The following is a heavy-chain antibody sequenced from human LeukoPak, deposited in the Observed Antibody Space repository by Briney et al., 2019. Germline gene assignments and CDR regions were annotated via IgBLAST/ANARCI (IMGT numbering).Heavy chain of an antibody. CDR2: IYYSGST. CDR1: GGSISSYY. CDR3: ARESSGWTLQLDY. J-gene: IGHJ4*02. V-gene: IGHV4-59*01. Sequence: SETLSLTCTVSGGSISSYYWSWIRQPPGKGLEWIGYIYYSGSTNYNPSLKSRVTISVDTSKNQFSLKLGSVTAADTAVYYCARESSGWTLQLDYWGQGTLVTVSS. D-gene: IGHD6-19*01.